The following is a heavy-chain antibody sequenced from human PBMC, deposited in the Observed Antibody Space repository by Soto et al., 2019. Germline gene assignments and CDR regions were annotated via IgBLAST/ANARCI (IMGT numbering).Heavy chain of an antibody. D-gene: IGHD6-19*01. CDR1: GFTFSGYA. V-gene: IGHV3-23*01. J-gene: IGHJ4*02. CDR2: IIGSGGST. CDR3: AKGPGSGWPRKYFDY. Sequence: EVQLLESGGGLVQPGGSLRLSCAASGFTFSGYAMTWVRQAPGKGLGWVSAIIGSGGSTYYADSVKGRFTISRDNAKNTLYLQMNSLRAEDTAVYYCAKGPGSGWPRKYFDYWGQGTLVTVSS.